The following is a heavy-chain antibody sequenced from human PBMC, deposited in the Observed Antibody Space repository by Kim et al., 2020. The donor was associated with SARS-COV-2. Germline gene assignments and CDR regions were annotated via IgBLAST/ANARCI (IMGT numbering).Heavy chain of an antibody. V-gene: IGHV4-39*01. J-gene: IGHJ4*01. CDR2: IYYTGSA. CDR1: GGSISSSTYY. CDR3: ARLQGYSFGRTIFDY. Sequence: SETLSLTCTVSGGSISSSTYYWGWIRQPPGKGLEWIGSIYYTGSAYYNPSLKSRVTISVDTSKNQFSLRLSSVTAADTAVYYCARLQGYSFGRTIFDYWG. D-gene: IGHD5-18*01.